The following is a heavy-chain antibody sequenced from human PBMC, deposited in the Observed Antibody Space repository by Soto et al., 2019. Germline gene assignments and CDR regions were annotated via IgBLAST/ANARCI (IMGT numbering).Heavy chain of an antibody. J-gene: IGHJ4*02. CDR1: GYKFTSYW. D-gene: IGHD3-22*01. Sequence: PGESLKISCKGSGYKFTSYWIGWVRQMPGKGLEWLGLIYPGDSDTRYSSSFQGQVTISADKSISTAYLQWSSLRAEDTAVYYCAREHHHYYDSTGPLDCWGQGTLVTVSS. CDR2: IYPGDSDT. CDR3: AREHHHYYDSTGPLDC. V-gene: IGHV5-51*01.